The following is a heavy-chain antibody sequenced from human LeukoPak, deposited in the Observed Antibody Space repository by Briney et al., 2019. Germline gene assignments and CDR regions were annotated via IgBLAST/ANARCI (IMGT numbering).Heavy chain of an antibody. CDR1: GFTFSSYA. Sequence: QPGRSLRLSCAASGFTFSSYAMHWVRQAPGKGLEWVAVISYDGSNKYYADSVKGRFTISRDNSKNTLYLQMNSLRAEDTAVYYCARELGYTNYYDSSGTKHYYYGMDVWGQGTTVTVSS. V-gene: IGHV3-30-3*01. CDR3: ARELGYTNYYDSSGTKHYYYGMDV. CDR2: ISYDGSNK. D-gene: IGHD3-22*01. J-gene: IGHJ6*02.